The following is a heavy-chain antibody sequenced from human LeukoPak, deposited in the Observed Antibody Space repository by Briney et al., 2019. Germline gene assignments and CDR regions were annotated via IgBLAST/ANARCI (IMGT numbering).Heavy chain of an antibody. CDR2: IYYSGST. CDR3: ARGDAMVP. J-gene: IGHJ4*02. V-gene: IGHV4-59*08. Sequence: SETLSLTCTVSGGSITNYYWTWIRPPPGKGLEWIGYIYYSGSTNYNPSLKSRVTISVDTSKNQFSLKLSSVTAADTAVYYCARGDAMVPWGQGTLVTVSS. D-gene: IGHD3-10*01. CDR1: GGSITNYY.